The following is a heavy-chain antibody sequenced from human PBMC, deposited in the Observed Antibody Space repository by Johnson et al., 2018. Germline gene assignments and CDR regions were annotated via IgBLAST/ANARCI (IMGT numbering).Heavy chain of an antibody. V-gene: IGHV1-69*01. D-gene: IGHD3-22*01. J-gene: IGHJ3*02. Sequence: QVQLVQSGAEVKKPGSSVKVCCKASGGTFSSYAISWVRQAPGQGLEWMGGIIPIFGTTNYAQKFQGRVTITADESTSTAYMELSSLRSEDTAVYYCARDTYYYDSSGYYIGCDAFDIWGQGTMVTVSS. CDR1: GGTFSSYA. CDR2: IIPIFGTT. CDR3: ARDTYYYDSSGYYIGCDAFDI.